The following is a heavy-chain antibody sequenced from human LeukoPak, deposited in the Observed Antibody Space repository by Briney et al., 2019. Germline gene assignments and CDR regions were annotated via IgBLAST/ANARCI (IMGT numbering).Heavy chain of an antibody. Sequence: GEPLSISCKGSGYSFTSYWISWLRQMPGKGLEWMGRIDPSDSYTNYSPSFQGHVTISADKSISTAYLQWSSLKASDTAMYYCAGNNYYYYGMDVWGQGTTVTVSS. CDR3: AGNNYYYYGMDV. CDR1: GYSFTSYW. D-gene: IGHD1/OR15-1a*01. CDR2: IDPSDSYT. J-gene: IGHJ6*02. V-gene: IGHV5-10-1*01.